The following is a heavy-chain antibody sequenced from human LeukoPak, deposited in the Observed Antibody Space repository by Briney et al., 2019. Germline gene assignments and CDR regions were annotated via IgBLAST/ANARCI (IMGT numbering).Heavy chain of an antibody. CDR2: ISDTGRLS. D-gene: IGHD5-18*01. CDR1: GFTFSSSA. Sequence: GGSLRLSCAASGFTFSSSAMSWVRQAPGKGLEWVAAISDTGRLSYCADSVNGRFTISRDNSKNTLSLQMNSLRAADTAVYYCARDHYGYDYWGQGTLVTVSS. J-gene: IGHJ4*02. V-gene: IGHV3-23*01. CDR3: ARDHYGYDY.